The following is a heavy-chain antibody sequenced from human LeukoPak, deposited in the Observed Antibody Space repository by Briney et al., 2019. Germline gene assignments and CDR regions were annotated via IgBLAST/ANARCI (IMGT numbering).Heavy chain of an antibody. CDR3: ARDNSMLREVINDAFDT. CDR2: ISSSTTYL. D-gene: IGHD3-10*01. Sequence: GGSLRLSCAASGFTFSTYTMNWVRQAPGKGLEWVSSISSSTTYLYYADSVKGRFTISRDNAKNSLYLQMNSLRAEDTAVYYCARDNSMLREVINDAFDTWGQGTMVTVSS. J-gene: IGHJ3*02. CDR1: GFTFSTYT. V-gene: IGHV3-21*01.